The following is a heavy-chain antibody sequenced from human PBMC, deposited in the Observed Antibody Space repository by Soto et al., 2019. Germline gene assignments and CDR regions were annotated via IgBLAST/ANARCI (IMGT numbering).Heavy chain of an antibody. CDR2: IYHSGST. V-gene: IGHV4-38-2*01. Sequence: SETLSLTCAVSGYSISSGYYWGWIRQPPGKGLEWIGSIYHSGSTYYNPSLKSRVTISVDTSKNQFSPKLSSVAAADTAAYYCARQNSSDYYDYYYGMDVWGQRTTVTVS. CDR3: ARQNSSDYYDYYYGMDV. D-gene: IGHD2-15*01. J-gene: IGHJ6*02. CDR1: GYSISSGYY.